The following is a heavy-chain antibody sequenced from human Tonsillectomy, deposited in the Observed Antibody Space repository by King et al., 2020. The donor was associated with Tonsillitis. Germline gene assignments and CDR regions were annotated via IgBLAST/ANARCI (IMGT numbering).Heavy chain of an antibody. D-gene: IGHD3-22*01. CDR2: INHSGST. CDR3: ARGLRITMIVVVNDWFDP. Sequence: VQIQQWGAGLLKPSETLSLTCAVYGGSFSGYYWSWIRQPPGKGLEWIGEINHSGSTNYNPSLKSRVTISGDTSKNQFSLKLSSVTAADTAVYYCARGLRITMIVVVNDWFDPWGQGTLVTVSS. V-gene: IGHV4-34*01. J-gene: IGHJ5*02. CDR1: GGSFSGYY.